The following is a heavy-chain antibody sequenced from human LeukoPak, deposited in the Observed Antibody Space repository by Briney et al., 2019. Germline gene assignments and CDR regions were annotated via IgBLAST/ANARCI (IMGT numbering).Heavy chain of an antibody. CDR2: IWYDGSNK. CDR1: GFTFSSYG. CDR3: ARGGGIPVAVAYNFDS. J-gene: IGHJ4*02. D-gene: IGHD6-19*01. Sequence: GGSLRLSCAASGFTFSSYGMHWVRQAPGKGLEWVAVIWYDGSNKYYADSVKGRFTISRDNSKNTLYLQMESLRAEDTAVYYCARGGGIPVAVAYNFDSWGQGTLVTV. V-gene: IGHV3-33*01.